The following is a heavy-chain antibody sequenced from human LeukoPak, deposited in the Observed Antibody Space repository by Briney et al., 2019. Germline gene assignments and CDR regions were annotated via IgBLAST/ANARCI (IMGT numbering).Heavy chain of an antibody. Sequence: GGSLRLSCAASGFTFSTYNMNWVRQAPGKGLEWVSHITSSSTNIYYADSVKGRFTISRGNAKNALSLQMNSLRDEDTAVYYCATSGNYYLKYWGQGTLVTVSS. CDR3: ATSGNYYLKY. V-gene: IGHV3-48*02. CDR2: ITSSSTNI. J-gene: IGHJ4*02. D-gene: IGHD1-26*01. CDR1: GFTFSTYN.